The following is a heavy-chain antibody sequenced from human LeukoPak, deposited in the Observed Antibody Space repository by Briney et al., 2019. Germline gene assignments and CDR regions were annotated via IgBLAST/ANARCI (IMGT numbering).Heavy chain of an antibody. Sequence: SSVKVSCKASGGTFSTYAISWVRQAPGQGLEWMGGIIPIFGTANYAQKFQGRVTITADESTSTAYMQPSSLRSEDTAVYYCARDKSGSYYPRWVFDYWGQGTLVTVSS. CDR2: IIPIFGTA. CDR1: GGTFSTYA. J-gene: IGHJ4*02. D-gene: IGHD1-26*01. V-gene: IGHV1-69*01. CDR3: ARDKSGSYYPRWVFDY.